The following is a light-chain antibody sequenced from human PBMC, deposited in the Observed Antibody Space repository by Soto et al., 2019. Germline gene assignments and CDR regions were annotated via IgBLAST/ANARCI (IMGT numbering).Light chain of an antibody. CDR1: SSKIGNNY. CDR3: GAWDSSLSTVV. V-gene: IGLV1-51*01. J-gene: IGLJ2*01. CDR2: DNN. Sequence: QSVLTQPPSVSAAPGQNVTISCSGSSSKIGNNYVSWYQQLPGTAPKLLIFDNNRRPSGIPDLCSGSTSGTLATLYITGLQTGDEGDYYCGAWDSSLSTVVFGGGTKVTVL.